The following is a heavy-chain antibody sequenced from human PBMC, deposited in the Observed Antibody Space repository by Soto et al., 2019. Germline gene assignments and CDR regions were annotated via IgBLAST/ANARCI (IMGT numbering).Heavy chain of an antibody. CDR1: GGSFSDYS. J-gene: IGHJ6*02. V-gene: IGHV4-34*01. D-gene: IGHD2-2*01. Sequence: ASETLSLTCAVYGGSFSDYSWTWIRQPPGKGLEWIGEINHSGSTYYNPSLKSRVTISVDTSKNQFSLKLTSVTAADTAVYYCARLHGYCISSSCHGHYAMDVWGQGTTVT. CDR3: ARLHGYCISSSCHGHYAMDV. CDR2: INHSGST.